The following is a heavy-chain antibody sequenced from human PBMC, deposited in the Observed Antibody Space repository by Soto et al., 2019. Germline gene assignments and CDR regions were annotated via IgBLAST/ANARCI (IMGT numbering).Heavy chain of an antibody. CDR1: GYTFTNFG. D-gene: IGHD2-2*01. CDR2: ISAYNGNT. V-gene: IGHV1-18*01. CDR3: ARVPAP. J-gene: IGHJ5*02. Sequence: ASVKVSCKASGYTFTNFGISWVRQAPGQGLEWMGWISAYNGNTNYAQKFQGRVTMTTDTSTSTAYMEVRSLGFDDTAVYYCARVPAPWGQGTLVTVSS.